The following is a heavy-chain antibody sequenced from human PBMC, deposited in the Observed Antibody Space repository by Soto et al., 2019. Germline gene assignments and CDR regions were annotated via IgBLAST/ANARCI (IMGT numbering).Heavy chain of an antibody. J-gene: IGHJ6*02. CDR2: ISYDGSNK. D-gene: IGHD3-3*01. V-gene: IGHV3-30*03. CDR1: GFTFSSYG. Sequence: GGSLRLSCAASGFTFSSYGMHWVRQAPGKGLEWVAVISYDGSNKYYADSVKGRFTISRDNSKNTLYLQMNSLRAEDTAVYYCARGRGVAIFGVVRGDGMDVWGQGTTVTVSS. CDR3: ARGRGVAIFGVVRGDGMDV.